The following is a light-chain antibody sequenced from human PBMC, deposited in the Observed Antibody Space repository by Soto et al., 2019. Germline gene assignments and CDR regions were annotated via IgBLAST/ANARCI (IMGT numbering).Light chain of an antibody. Sequence: IQMTQSPSSLSASVGDRVTITCRASQGISSYLAWYQQKPGKAPKLLIYAASTLQSGVPSRFSGSGSGTDFTLTISSLQTEDFATDYCQQLNSYPHTFGQGTKLEIK. CDR2: AAS. J-gene: IGKJ2*01. V-gene: IGKV1-9*01. CDR1: QGISSY. CDR3: QQLNSYPHT.